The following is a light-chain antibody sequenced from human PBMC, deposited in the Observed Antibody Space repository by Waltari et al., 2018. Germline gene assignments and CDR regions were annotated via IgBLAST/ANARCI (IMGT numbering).Light chain of an antibody. CDR3: CSYTSSSPVV. CDR1: GSDLENYNL. CDR2: EVR. J-gene: IGLJ2*01. V-gene: IGLV2-23*02. Sequence: QSALTQPASVSGSPGQSITIPCVGSGSDLENYNLVSWYQQYPGEVPRLLIYEVRKRHSGVSNRFSGSKSGNTASLTISGLQAEDEADYFCCSYTSSSPVVFGGGTKVTVL.